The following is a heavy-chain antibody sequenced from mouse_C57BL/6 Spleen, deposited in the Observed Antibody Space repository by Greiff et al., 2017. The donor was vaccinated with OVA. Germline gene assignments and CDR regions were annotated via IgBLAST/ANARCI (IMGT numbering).Heavy chain of an antibody. J-gene: IGHJ4*01. D-gene: IGHD2-4*01. CDR3: ARLYDYDPYYYAMDY. V-gene: IGHV4-1*01. Sequence: CKASGVDFSRYWMSWVRRAPGKGLEWIGEINPDSSTINYAPSLKDKFIISRDNAKNTLYLQMSKVRSEDTALYYCARLYDYDPYYYAMDYWGQGTSVTVSS. CDR1: GVDFSRYW. CDR2: INPDSSTI.